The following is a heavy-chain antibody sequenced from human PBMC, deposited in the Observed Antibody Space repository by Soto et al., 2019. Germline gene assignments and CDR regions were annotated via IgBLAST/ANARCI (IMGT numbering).Heavy chain of an antibody. CDR1: GGTFSSYA. CDR3: AREYDYVWGSCRSLGY. V-gene: IGHV1-69*01. Sequence: QVQLVQSGAEVKKPVSSVKVSCKASGGTFSSYAISWVRQAPGQGREWMGGIIPIFGTANYAQKFQGRVTITADESTSTAYMELSSLRSEDTAVYYCAREYDYVWGSCRSLGYWGQGTLVTVSS. J-gene: IGHJ4*02. D-gene: IGHD3-16*02. CDR2: IIPIFGTA.